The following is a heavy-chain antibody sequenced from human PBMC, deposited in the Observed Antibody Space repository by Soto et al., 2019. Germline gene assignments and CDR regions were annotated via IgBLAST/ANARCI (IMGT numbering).Heavy chain of an antibody. CDR1: GYTFTSYG. CDR3: SRSMPYSIGWEPSDY. V-gene: IGHV1-18*01. D-gene: IGHD6-19*01. J-gene: IGHJ4*02. Sequence: ASVKVSGKTSGYTFTSYGINWVRQAPGQGLEWVGWISAYNGDTNYAQKFQGRVTMTTDTSTTTAYMDLRSLRSDDTAVYYCSRSMPYSIGWEPSDYWGQGALVTVSS. CDR2: ISAYNGDT.